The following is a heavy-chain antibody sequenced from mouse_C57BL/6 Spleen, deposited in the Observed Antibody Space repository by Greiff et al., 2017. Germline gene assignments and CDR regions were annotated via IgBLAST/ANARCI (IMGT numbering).Heavy chain of an antibody. CDR1: GFTFSSYV. CDR3: ARGDYYFDY. Sequence: DVHLVESGGGLVKPGGSLKLSCAASGFTFSSYVMSWVRQTPEKRLEWVATISDGGSYTYYPDNVKGRFTISRDNAKNNLYLQMSHLKSEDTAMYYCARGDYYFDYWGQGTTLTVSS. J-gene: IGHJ2*01. V-gene: IGHV5-4*01. CDR2: ISDGGSYT.